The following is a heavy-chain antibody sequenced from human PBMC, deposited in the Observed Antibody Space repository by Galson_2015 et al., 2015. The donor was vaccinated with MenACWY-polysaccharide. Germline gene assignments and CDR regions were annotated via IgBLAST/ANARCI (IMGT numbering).Heavy chain of an antibody. V-gene: IGHV3-64*02. CDR3: ARGGCSSTSCYPDTYFDY. CDR1: GFTFSSYG. J-gene: IGHJ4*02. Sequence: SLRLSCAASGFTFSSYGMHWVRQAPGKGLEYVSAISSNGGSTYYGDSVKGRFTISRDNSKNTLHLQMGSLRAEDMAVYYCARGGCSSTSCYPDTYFDYWGQGTLVTVSS. CDR2: ISSNGGST. D-gene: IGHD2-2*01.